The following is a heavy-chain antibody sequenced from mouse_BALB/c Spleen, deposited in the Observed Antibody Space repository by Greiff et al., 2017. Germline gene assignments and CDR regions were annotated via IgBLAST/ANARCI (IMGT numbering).Heavy chain of an antibody. CDR3: AKTARATRAMDY. D-gene: IGHD3-2*01. CDR1: GYSITSGYY. J-gene: IGHJ4*01. V-gene: IGHV3-6*02. Sequence: EVQRVESGPGLVKPSQSLSLTCSVTGYSITSGYYWNWIRQFPGNKLEWMGYISYDGSNNYNPSLKNRISITRDTSKNQFFLKLNSVTTEDTATYYCAKTARATRAMDYWGQGTSVTVSS. CDR2: ISYDGSN.